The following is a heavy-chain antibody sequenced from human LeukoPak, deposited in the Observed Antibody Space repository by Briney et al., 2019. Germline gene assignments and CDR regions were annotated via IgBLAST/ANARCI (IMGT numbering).Heavy chain of an antibody. D-gene: IGHD3-22*01. V-gene: IGHV1-46*01. CDR2: INPSGGST. Sequence: ASVRVSCKASGYTFARYYIHWVRQAPGQGLEWMGIINPSGGSTRYAQKFQGRVTMTRDTSTSTVYMELSSLRSDDTAVYYCARGGYYDSSGSFDPWGQGTLVTVSS. J-gene: IGHJ5*02. CDR3: ARGGYYDSSGSFDP. CDR1: GYTFARYY.